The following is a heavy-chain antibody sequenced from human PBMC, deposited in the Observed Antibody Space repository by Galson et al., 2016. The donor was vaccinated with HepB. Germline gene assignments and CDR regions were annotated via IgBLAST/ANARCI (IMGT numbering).Heavy chain of an antibody. J-gene: IGHJ3*02. D-gene: IGHD2-15*01. V-gene: IGHV3-33*01. CDR3: ARARRPVVVAATDRRATTSGDALAI. CDR1: GFSFSSYG. CDR2: IWYDGTNK. Sequence: SLRLSCAASGFSFSSYGMHWVRQAPGKGLEWVALIWYDGTNKYSADSVKGRFPISRDNSKNTLYLQMNRLRAEDTAVYYCARARRPVVVAATDRRATTSGDALAIWGQGAMVTVSS.